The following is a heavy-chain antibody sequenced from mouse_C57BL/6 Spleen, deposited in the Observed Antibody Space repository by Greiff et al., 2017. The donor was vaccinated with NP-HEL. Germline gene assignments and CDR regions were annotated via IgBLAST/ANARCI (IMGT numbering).Heavy chain of an antibody. CDR2: IDPENGDT. J-gene: IGHJ2*01. D-gene: IGHD1-1*01. Sequence: EVQLQESGAELVRPGASVKLSCTASGFNIKDDYMHWVKQRPEQGLEWIGWIDPENGDTEYASKFQGKATITADTSSNTAYLQLSSLTSEDTAVYYCTTLPITTVGATDYWGQGTTLTVSS. CDR3: TTLPITTVGATDY. V-gene: IGHV14-4*01. CDR1: GFNIKDDY.